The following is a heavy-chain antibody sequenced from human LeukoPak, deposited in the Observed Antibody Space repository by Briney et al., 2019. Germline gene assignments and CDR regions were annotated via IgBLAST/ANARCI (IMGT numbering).Heavy chain of an antibody. Sequence: ASVKVSCTASGYTFTTYDINWVRQAAGQGLEWMGWMNPNSSNTGYAQKFQGRVTITRDTSIRTAYMELRPLRSDDTAVYYCARGGDYYGLGDYWGQGTLVTVSS. CDR2: MNPNSSNT. D-gene: IGHD3-22*01. CDR1: GYTFTTYD. J-gene: IGHJ4*02. CDR3: ARGGDYYGLGDY. V-gene: IGHV1-8*03.